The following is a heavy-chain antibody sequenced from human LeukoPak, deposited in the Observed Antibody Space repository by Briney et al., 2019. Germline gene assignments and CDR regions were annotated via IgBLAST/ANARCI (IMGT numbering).Heavy chain of an antibody. CDR3: ARHHYGLDV. CDR2: ISAYNGNT. V-gene: IGHV1-18*01. Sequence: ASVKVSCKASGYTFINYDITWVRQAPGQGLEWMGKISAYNGNTKYAQKVQGRVTMTTDTSTTTAYMELRSLRFDDTAVYYCARHHYGLDVWGQGTTVTVSS. J-gene: IGHJ6*02. CDR1: GYTFINYD.